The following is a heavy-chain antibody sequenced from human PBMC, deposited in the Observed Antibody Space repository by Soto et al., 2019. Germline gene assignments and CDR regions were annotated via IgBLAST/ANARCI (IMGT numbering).Heavy chain of an antibody. CDR1: GGTFSSYA. CDR2: IIPIFGTA. V-gene: IGHV1-69*13. D-gene: IGHD3-3*01. J-gene: IGHJ4*02. CDR3: ATYTIFGVVVRPRQYYFDY. Sequence: SVKVSCKASGGTFSSYAISWVRQAPGQGLEWMGGIIPIFGTANYAQKFQGRVTITADESTSTAYMELSSLRSEDTAVYYCATYTIFGVVVRPRQYYFDYWGQGTLVTVSS.